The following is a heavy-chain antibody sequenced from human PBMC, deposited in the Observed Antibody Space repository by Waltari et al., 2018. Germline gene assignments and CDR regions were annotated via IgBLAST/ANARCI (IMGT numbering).Heavy chain of an antibody. CDR2: ISAYNGNT. J-gene: IGHJ5*02. D-gene: IGHD3-22*01. CDR3: ARDPMGYYYDSSGYYSGWFDP. V-gene: IGHV1-18*01. CDR1: GYTFTSYG. Sequence: QVQLVQSGAEVKKPGASVKVSCKASGYTFTSYGISWVRQAPGQGLEWMGWISAYNGNTNYAQKLQGRVTMTTDTSTSTAYMELRSLRSDDTAVYYCARDPMGYYYDSSGYYSGWFDPWGQGTLVTVSS.